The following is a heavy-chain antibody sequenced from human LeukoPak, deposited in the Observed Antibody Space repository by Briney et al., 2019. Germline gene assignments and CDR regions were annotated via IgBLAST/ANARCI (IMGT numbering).Heavy chain of an antibody. V-gene: IGHV3-23*01. J-gene: IGHJ4*02. D-gene: IGHD6-19*01. CDR2: ISGTGDHP. Sequence: GGSLRLSCAASGFTFSSYAMSWVRQAPGKGLEWVSAISGTGDHPYYAASVKGRFTISRDNSRSTLYLQMNSLRAEDTAIYYRATVLVGSSGWLFEYWGQGTLVTVSS. CDR3: ATVLVGSSGWLFEY. CDR1: GFTFSSYA.